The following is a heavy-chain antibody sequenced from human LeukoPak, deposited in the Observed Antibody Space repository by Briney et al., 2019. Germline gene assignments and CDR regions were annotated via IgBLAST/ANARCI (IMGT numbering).Heavy chain of an antibody. V-gene: IGHV4-34*01. D-gene: IGHD4-23*01. CDR2: INHSGST. CDR3: ARGGGYNWFDP. CDR1: GGSISSYY. J-gene: IGHJ5*02. Sequence: SETLSLTCTVSGGSISSYYWSWIRQPPGKGLEWIGEINHSGSTNYNPSLKSRVTISVDTSKNQFSLKLNSVTAADTAVYYCARGGGYNWFDPWGQGALVTVSS.